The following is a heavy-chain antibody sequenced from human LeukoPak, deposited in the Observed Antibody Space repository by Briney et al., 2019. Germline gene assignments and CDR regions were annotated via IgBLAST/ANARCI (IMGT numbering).Heavy chain of an antibody. J-gene: IGHJ6*02. D-gene: IGHD6-19*01. CDR1: GFTFSTYW. Sequence: GSLRLSFAASGFTFSTYWMNWVRQAPGKGLEWVANIDQYGSEKYYVDSVKGRFTVSRDNAKNSLYLEMNSLRAEDTAVYYCASQSVAGVYYYYGLDVWGQGTTVTVSS. V-gene: IGHV3-7*01. CDR2: IDQYGSEK. CDR3: ASQSVAGVYYYYGLDV.